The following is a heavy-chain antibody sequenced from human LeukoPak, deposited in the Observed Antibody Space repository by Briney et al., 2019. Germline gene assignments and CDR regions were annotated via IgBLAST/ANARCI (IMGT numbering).Heavy chain of an antibody. CDR2: ISGSGGST. J-gene: IGHJ4*02. Sequence: GGSLRLSCAASGFIFNSYAMSWVRQASGKGLEWVSTISGSGGSTYYADSVKGRFTISRDNSKNTLYPQMSSLRTEDTAVYYCVKDNGGYSYGLFDYWGQGTLVTVSS. D-gene: IGHD5-18*01. CDR3: VKDNGGYSYGLFDY. CDR1: GFIFNSYA. V-gene: IGHV3-23*01.